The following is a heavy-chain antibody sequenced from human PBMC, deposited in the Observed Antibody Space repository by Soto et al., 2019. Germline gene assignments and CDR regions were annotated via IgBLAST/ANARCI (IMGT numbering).Heavy chain of an antibody. CDR1: GYTFTGYY. J-gene: IGHJ6*02. V-gene: IGHV1-2*04. D-gene: IGHD2-15*01. CDR2: INPNSGGT. CDR3: ARAAPPGGYCSGGSCYSPLLHPYYYGMDV. Sequence: ASVKVSCKASGYTFTGYYMHWVRQAPGQGLEWMGWINPNSGGTNYAQKFQGWVTMTRDTSISTAYMELSRLRSDDTAVYYCARAAPPGGYCSGGSCYSPLLHPYYYGMDVWGQGTTVTVSS.